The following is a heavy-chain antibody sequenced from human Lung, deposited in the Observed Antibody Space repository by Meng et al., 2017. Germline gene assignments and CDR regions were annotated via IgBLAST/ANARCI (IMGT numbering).Heavy chain of an antibody. CDR2: INPNSGVT. J-gene: IGHJ4*02. Sequence: QVQLVQSGAEVKTTGASVNVSCKASGYTFTGYSIHWVRQAPGPGLEWMGRINPNSGVTNYAQKFEGRVTMTRDTSISTAYMELSRLRSDDTAVYYCARFDPRAYWGQGTLVTVSS. V-gene: IGHV1-2*06. D-gene: IGHD3-9*01. CDR3: ARFDPRAY. CDR1: GYTFTGYS.